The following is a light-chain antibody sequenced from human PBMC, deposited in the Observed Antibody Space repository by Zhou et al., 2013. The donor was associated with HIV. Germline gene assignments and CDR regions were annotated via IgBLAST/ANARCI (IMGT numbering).Light chain of an antibody. V-gene: IGKV3-11*01. CDR1: QSVSSY. J-gene: IGKJ4*01. CDR3: QQRSNWPLT. Sequence: EILMTQSPATLSVSPGERATLSCRASQSVSSYLTWYQQKPGQAPRLLIHGASNRATGIPARFSGSGSGTDFTLTISSLEPEDFAVYYCQQRSNWPLTFGGGTKVEIK. CDR2: GAS.